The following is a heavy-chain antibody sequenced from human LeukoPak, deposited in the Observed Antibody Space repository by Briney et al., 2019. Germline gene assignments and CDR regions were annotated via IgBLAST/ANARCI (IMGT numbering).Heavy chain of an antibody. D-gene: IGHD4/OR15-4a*01. J-gene: IGHJ4*02. CDR2: ISHSGST. V-gene: IGHV4-30-2*01. CDR3: ARGPQLQSLTTSYFDY. Sequence: SETLSLTCTVSGGSISSGGYYWSWIRQPPGKGLEWIGYISHSGSTYYNPSLRSRVTISVDRSKNQFSLKLKSVTAADTAVYYCARGPQLQSLTTSYFDYWGQGTLVTVSS. CDR1: GGSISSGGYY.